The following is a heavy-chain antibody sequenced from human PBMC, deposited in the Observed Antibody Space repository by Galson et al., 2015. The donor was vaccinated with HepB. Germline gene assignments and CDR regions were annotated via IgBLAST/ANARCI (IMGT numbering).Heavy chain of an antibody. CDR1: GYSFTGSY. CDR2: INPHTGVT. D-gene: IGHD3-9*01. J-gene: IGHJ4*01. V-gene: IGHV1-2*02. CDR3: ARELYDVSAGYYYFDY. Sequence: SVKVSCKASGYSFTGSYIHWIRQAPGQGLERMGWINPHTGVTSYAQTFQGRVTMTGDKSINTAYMELRTLMSDDTAMYFCARELYDVSAGYYYFDYWGQGSLVSVSS.